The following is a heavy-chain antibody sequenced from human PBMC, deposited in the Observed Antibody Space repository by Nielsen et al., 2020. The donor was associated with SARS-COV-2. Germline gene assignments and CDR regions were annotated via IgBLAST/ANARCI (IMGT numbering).Heavy chain of an antibody. CDR2: ISYDGSNK. CDR1: GFTFSGSG. CDR3: AKDSRGNYYYGMDV. V-gene: IGHV3-30*18. J-gene: IGHJ6*02. Sequence: GESLKISCAASGFTFSGSGMHWVRQAPGKGLEWVAVISYDGSNKYYADSVKGRFTISRDNSKNTLYLQMNSLRAEDTAVYYCAKDSRGNYYYGMDVWGQGTTVTVSS.